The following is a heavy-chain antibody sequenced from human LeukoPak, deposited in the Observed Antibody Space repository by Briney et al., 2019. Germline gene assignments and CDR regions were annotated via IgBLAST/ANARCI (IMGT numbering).Heavy chain of an antibody. J-gene: IGHJ4*02. Sequence: GGSLRLSCAASGFTFSSYAMSWVRQAPGKGLEWVSTISGRGDSPNYADSVKGRFTISRDISKNTLYLQMNSLRAEGTALYYCAKSGLNRFDYWGQGTLVTVSS. CDR1: GFTFSSYA. V-gene: IGHV3-23*01. CDR2: ISGRGDSP. CDR3: AKSGLNRFDY. D-gene: IGHD2-15*01.